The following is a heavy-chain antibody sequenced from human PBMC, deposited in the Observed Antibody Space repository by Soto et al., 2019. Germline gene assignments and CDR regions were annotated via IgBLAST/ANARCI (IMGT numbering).Heavy chain of an antibody. J-gene: IGHJ5*02. CDR2: ITGSGDTT. Sequence: EVQLLEAGGGLVQPGGSLRLSCAASGFTFSNYAIRWVRQAPGKGLEWVSSITGSGDTTYYADSVKGRFTISRDTSKNTVYLQMNSLRVEDTAVYYCAKDPLKYSSSWYLEWWFDPWGQGTLVTVSS. CDR3: AKDPLKYSSSWYLEWWFDP. D-gene: IGHD6-13*01. V-gene: IGHV3-23*01. CDR1: GFTFSNYA.